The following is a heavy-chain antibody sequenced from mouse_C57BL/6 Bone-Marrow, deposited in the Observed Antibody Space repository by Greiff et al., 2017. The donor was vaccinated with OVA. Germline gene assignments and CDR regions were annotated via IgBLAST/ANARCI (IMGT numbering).Heavy chain of an antibody. V-gene: IGHV1-11*01. Sequence: VQLQQSGAELASPGASVTLSCKASGYTFTDHIMNWVKKRPGQGLEWIGRIYPVSGETNTNQKFMGKATFSVDRSSSTVYMVLNSLTSEDPAVYYCTDYGNYLYYFDYWGQGTTLTVSS. J-gene: IGHJ2*01. CDR2: IYPVSGET. D-gene: IGHD2-1*01. CDR1: GYTFTDHI. CDR3: TDYGNYLYYFDY.